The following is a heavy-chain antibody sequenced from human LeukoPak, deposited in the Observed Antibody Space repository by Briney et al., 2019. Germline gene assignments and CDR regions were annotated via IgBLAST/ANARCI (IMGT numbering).Heavy chain of an antibody. CDR3: AREIVSSYYYNGMDV. Sequence: SQTLSLTCAISGDSVSSNSAAWNWIRQSPSRGLEWLGRTYYTSKWNNDYAVSLKSRISINPDTSKNQFSLRLSSVTAADTAVYFCAREIVSSYYYNGMDVWGQGTTVTVSS. D-gene: IGHD5/OR15-5a*01. CDR2: TYYTSKWNN. CDR1: GDSVSSNSAA. V-gene: IGHV6-1*01. J-gene: IGHJ6*02.